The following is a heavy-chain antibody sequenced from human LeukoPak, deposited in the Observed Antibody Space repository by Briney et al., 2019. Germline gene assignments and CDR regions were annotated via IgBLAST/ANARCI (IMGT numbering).Heavy chain of an antibody. CDR1: GYTFTGYY. Sequence: GASVKVSCKASGYTFTGYYMHWVRQAPGQGLEWMGWINPNSGGTNYAQKFQGRVTMTRDTSISTAYMELSRLRSDDTAMYYCAREFNDYGDYYFDYWGQGTLVTVSS. CDR3: AREFNDYGDYYFDY. D-gene: IGHD4-17*01. J-gene: IGHJ4*02. V-gene: IGHV1-2*02. CDR2: INPNSGGT.